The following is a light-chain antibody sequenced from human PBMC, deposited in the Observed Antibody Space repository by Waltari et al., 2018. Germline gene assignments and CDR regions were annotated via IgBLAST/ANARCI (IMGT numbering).Light chain of an antibody. Sequence: QSVLTQPPSVSGAPGQSVTISCTGTIYNIGAGFAVHWYQQLPGGAPKLLIYAYSNRPSGVPDRFYGSKSGTSASLAINGIQSEDEADYYCQSYDSRQTAVFGGGTKLTVL. CDR3: QSYDSRQTAV. CDR2: AYS. J-gene: IGLJ3*02. V-gene: IGLV1-40*01. CDR1: IYNIGAGFA.